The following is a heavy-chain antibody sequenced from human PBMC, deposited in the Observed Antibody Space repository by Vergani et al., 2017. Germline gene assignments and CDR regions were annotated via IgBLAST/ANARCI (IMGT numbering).Heavy chain of an antibody. V-gene: IGHV3-64D*06. Sequence: EVQLVESGGGLVQPGGSLRLSCSASGFTFSSYAMHWVRQAPGKGLEYVSAISSNGGSTYYADSVNGRFTISRDNSKNTLYRQMSSLRAEDTAVYYCVKDFLLWFGELFPGVFNYWGQGTLVTVSS. CDR1: GFTFSSYA. CDR3: VKDFLLWFGELFPGVFNY. D-gene: IGHD3-10*01. CDR2: ISSNGGST. J-gene: IGHJ4*02.